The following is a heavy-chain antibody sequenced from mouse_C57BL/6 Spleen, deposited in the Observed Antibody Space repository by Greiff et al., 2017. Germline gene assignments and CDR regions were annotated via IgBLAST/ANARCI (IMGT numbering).Heavy chain of an antibody. Sequence: ESGAELVRPGASVTLSCKASGYTFTDYEMHWVKQTPVHGLEWIGAIDPETGGTAYNQKFKGKAILTADKSSSTAYMELRSLTSEDSAVYYCTRDWVGGVWFAYWGQGTLVTVSA. D-gene: IGHD4-1*01. CDR1: GYTFTDYE. CDR3: TRDWVGGVWFAY. V-gene: IGHV1-15*01. CDR2: IDPETGGT. J-gene: IGHJ3*01.